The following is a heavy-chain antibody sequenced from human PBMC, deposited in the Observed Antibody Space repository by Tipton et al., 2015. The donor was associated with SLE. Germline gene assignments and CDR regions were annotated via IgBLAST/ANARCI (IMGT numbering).Heavy chain of an antibody. Sequence: TLSLTCTVSGGSISGYYWSWIRQPPGKGLEWIGNIYYSGSTNHNPSLKSRVTISLDTSKNQFSLKLSSVTAADTAVYYCARDSKMYVWYYGMDVWDQGP. CDR2: IYYSGST. J-gene: IGHJ6*02. CDR3: ARDSKMYVWYYGMDV. D-gene: IGHD3-16*01. CDR1: GGSISGYY. V-gene: IGHV4-59*01.